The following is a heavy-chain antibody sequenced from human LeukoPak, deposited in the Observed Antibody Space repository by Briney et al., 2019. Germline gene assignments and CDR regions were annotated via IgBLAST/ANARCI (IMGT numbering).Heavy chain of an antibody. CDR3: ARGLMDGGYPY. D-gene: IGHD5-12*01. J-gene: IGHJ4*02. Sequence: SETLSLTCAVYGGSFSGYYWSWIRQPPGKGLEWIGEINHSGSTNYNPSLKSRVTISVGTSKNQFSLKLSSVTVADTAVYYCARGLMDGGYPYWGQGTLVTVSS. V-gene: IGHV4-34*01. CDR1: GGSFSGYY. CDR2: INHSGST.